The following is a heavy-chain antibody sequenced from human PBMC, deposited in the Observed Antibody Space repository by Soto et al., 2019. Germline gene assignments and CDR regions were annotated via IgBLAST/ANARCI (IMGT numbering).Heavy chain of an antibody. CDR2: INSNHGQR. CDR1: GYTFTRYG. CDR3: SIYCGDECESGGH. J-gene: IGHJ4*02. Sequence: QIQLVQSGLEVKKPGASVIVSCQTSGYTFTRYGINWVLQAPGQGLEWMGWINSNHGQRNYAEKFQGRITMTTNTSTRTGYMELRGLKSDDPAVYYCSIYCGDECESGGHWGQGTLVTVS. V-gene: IGHV1-18*04. D-gene: IGHD2-21*01.